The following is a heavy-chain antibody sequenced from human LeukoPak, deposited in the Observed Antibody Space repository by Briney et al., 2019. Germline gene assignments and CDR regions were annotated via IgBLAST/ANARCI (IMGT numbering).Heavy chain of an antibody. V-gene: IGHV4-34*01. CDR3: AARITIFGVVFDY. J-gene: IGHJ4*02. D-gene: IGHD3-3*01. Sequence: NPSETLSLTCAVYGGSFSGYYWSWIRQPPGKGPEWIGEINHSGSTNYNPSLKSRVTISVDTSKNQFSLKLSSVTAADTAVYYCAARITIFGVVFDYWGQGTLVTVSS. CDR1: GGSFSGYY. CDR2: INHSGST.